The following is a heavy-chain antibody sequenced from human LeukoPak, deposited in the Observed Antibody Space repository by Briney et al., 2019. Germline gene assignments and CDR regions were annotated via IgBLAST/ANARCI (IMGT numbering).Heavy chain of an antibody. CDR2: INPSNGDT. CDR1: VYTFTDSY. D-gene: IGHD3-10*01. CDR3: ARSPIGASAY. Sequence: ASVKVSCKPSVYTFTDSYIHGVGQAPAVGLQWMGWINPSNGDTHYAEVFQGRVTMTRDTSIRTAYMELTGLTTDDTAVYYCARSPIGASAYWGRGTLVTVSS. V-gene: IGHV1-2*02. J-gene: IGHJ4*02.